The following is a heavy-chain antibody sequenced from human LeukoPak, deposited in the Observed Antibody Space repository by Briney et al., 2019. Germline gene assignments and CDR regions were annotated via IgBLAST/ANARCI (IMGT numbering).Heavy chain of an antibody. Sequence: GGSLRLSCAASGFTFSDYYMSWIRQAPGKGLEWVSYISSSGSTIYYADSVKGRFTISRDNAKNSLYLQMNSLRAEDTAVYYCARWYYDILTGKGVLDYWDQGTLVTVSS. J-gene: IGHJ4*02. CDR3: ARWYYDILTGKGVLDY. CDR2: ISSSGSTI. V-gene: IGHV3-11*04. CDR1: GFTFSDYY. D-gene: IGHD3-9*01.